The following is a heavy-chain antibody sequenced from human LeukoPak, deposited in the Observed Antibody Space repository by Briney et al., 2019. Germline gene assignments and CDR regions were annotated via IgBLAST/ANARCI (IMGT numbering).Heavy chain of an antibody. D-gene: IGHD6-13*01. J-gene: IGHJ4*02. Sequence: SETLSLTCTVSGGSISSYYWSWIRQPPGKGLEWIGYIYYSGSTNYNPSLKSRVTISVDTSKNQFSLKLSSVTAADTAVYYCARRDTAAASDYWGQGTLVTVSS. CDR3: ARRDTAAASDY. CDR2: IYYSGST. V-gene: IGHV4-59*12. CDR1: GGSISSYY.